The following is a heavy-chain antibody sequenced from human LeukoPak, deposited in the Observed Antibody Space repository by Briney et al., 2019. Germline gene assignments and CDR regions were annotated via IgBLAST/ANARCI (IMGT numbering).Heavy chain of an antibody. Sequence: GGSLRLSCAASASRFSSYGMHWVRQAPGKGPEWVAFIRSDSSNQYYADSVKGRFTISRDNSKNTLYLQMNSLRAEDTAVYYCAKVPLSSSGWDREYYFDYWGQGTLVTVSS. CDR3: AKVPLSSSGWDREYYFDY. CDR1: ASRFSSYG. J-gene: IGHJ4*02. D-gene: IGHD6-19*01. V-gene: IGHV3-30*02. CDR2: IRSDSSNQ.